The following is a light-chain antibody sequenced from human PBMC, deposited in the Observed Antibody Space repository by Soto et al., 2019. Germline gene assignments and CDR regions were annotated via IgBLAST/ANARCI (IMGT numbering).Light chain of an antibody. J-gene: IGLJ1*01. CDR2: DVS. CDR3: SSYTRSSTLV. Sequence: QSALTQPASGSGAAGQSSTISCTGTSSDVGGYNYVSWYQQHPGKAPKLMIYDVSNRPSGVSNRFSGSKSGNTASLTISGLQAEDEADYYCSSYTRSSTLVFGTVTKVTVL. V-gene: IGLV2-14*01. CDR1: SSDVGGYNY.